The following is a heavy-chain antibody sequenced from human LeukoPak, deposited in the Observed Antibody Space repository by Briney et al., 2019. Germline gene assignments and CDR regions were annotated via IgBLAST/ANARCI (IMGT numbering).Heavy chain of an antibody. CDR3: ARDYGGSSPFDY. V-gene: IGHV3-48*03. Sequence: GGSLRLSCAASGFTFSNYEMHWVRQAPGKGLEWVSYISSSGSDIYYADSVKGRFTISRDNAKNSLYLQMNSLRADDTAVYYCARDYGGSSPFDYWGQGTLVTVSS. CDR2: ISSSGSDI. J-gene: IGHJ4*02. CDR1: GFTFSNYE. D-gene: IGHD4-23*01.